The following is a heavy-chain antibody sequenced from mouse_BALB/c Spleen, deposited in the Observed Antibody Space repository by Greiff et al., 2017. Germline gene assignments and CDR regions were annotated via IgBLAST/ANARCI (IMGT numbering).Heavy chain of an antibody. J-gene: IGHJ1*01. D-gene: IGHD2-1*01. CDR3: AYYGNYQYWYFDV. V-gene: IGHV1-87*01. CDR1: GYTFTSYW. Sequence: QVQLQQSGAELARPGASVKLSCKASGYTFTSYWMQWVKQRPGQGLEWIGAIYPGDGDTRYTQKFKGKATLTADKSSSTAYMQLSSLASEDSAVYYCAYYGNYQYWYFDVWGAGTTVTVSS. CDR2: IYPGDGDT.